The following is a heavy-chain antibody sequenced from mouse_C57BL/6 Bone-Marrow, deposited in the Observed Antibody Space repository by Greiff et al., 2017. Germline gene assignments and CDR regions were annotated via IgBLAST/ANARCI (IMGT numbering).Heavy chain of an antibody. Sequence: VQLQQSGAELVRPGTSVKMSCKASGYTFTNYWIGWAKQRPGHGLEWIGDIYPGGGYTNYNEKFKGKATLTADKSSSTVYMQFSSLTSEDSSIYYCARLAWVFDYWGQGTTLTVSA. CDR3: ARLAWVFDY. D-gene: IGHD4-1*01. V-gene: IGHV1-63*01. J-gene: IGHJ2*01. CDR1: GYTFTNYW. CDR2: IYPGGGYT.